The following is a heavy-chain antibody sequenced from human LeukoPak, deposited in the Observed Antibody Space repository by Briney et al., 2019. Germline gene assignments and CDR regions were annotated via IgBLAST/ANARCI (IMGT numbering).Heavy chain of an antibody. CDR2: TYYRSKWYN. J-gene: IGHJ6*02. V-gene: IGHV6-1*01. Sequence: SQTLSLTCAISGDSVSSNSAAWNWIRQSPSRGLEWLGRTYYRSKWYNEYSVSVQSRLTISSDTSKNQFSLQLNSVTPEDTAVYYCARGWGMDVWGQATTDTVSS. CDR1: GDSVSSNSAA. CDR3: ARGWGMDV.